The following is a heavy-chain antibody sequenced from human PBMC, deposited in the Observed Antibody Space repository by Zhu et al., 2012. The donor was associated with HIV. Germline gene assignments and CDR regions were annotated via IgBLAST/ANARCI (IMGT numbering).Heavy chain of an antibody. V-gene: IGHV4-59*11. Sequence: QVQLQESGPQLVKPSETLSLTCTVSGGSMSSHYWNWVRQPPGKGLQWIGYMYSSGSTKYNFSLKSRVAISLDMSKNQFSLNLSSVTTADTAVYYCARSVKGQLVFDSWGQGALGHPSPQ. CDR2: MYSSGST. CDR3: ARSVKGQLVFDS. D-gene: IGHD1-1*01. CDR1: GGSMSSHY. J-gene: IGHJ4*02.